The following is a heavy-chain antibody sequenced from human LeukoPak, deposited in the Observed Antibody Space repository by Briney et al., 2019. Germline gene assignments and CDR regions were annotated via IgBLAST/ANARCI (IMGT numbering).Heavy chain of an antibody. CDR1: GFTFSSYA. V-gene: IGHV3-30*04. J-gene: IGHJ4*02. CDR2: ISYDGSNK. D-gene: IGHD6-13*01. Sequence: QPGGSLRLSCAASGFTFSSYAMHWVRQAPGKGLEWVAVISYDGSNKYYADSVKGRLTVSRDNSKNTLYLQMNSLRAEDTAVYYCARVGTGSWPYFDYWGQGTLVTVSS. CDR3: ARVGTGSWPYFDY.